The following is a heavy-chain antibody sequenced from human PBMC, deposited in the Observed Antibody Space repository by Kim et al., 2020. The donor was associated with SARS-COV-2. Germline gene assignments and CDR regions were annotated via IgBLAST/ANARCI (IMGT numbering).Heavy chain of an antibody. V-gene: IGHV3-21*01. J-gene: IGHJ4*02. CDR1: GFTFSSYS. Sequence: GGSLRLSCAASGFTFSSYSMNWVRQAPGKGLEWVSSISSSSSYIYYADSVKGRFTISRDNAKNSLYLQMNSLRAEDTAVYYCARGSGWDPYYFDYWGQGTLVTVSS. CDR2: ISSSSSYI. CDR3: ARGSGWDPYYFDY. D-gene: IGHD6-19*01.